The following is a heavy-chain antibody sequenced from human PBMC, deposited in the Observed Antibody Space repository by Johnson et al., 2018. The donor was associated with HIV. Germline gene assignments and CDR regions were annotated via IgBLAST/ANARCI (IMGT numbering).Heavy chain of an antibody. CDR3: ARDLRLRPIEQFLVGGAFDI. D-gene: IGHD3-3*01. CDR1: GFTFDDYG. V-gene: IGHV3-20*04. J-gene: IGHJ3*02. CDR2: INWNGGST. Sequence: VQLVESGGGVVRPGGSLRLSCADSGFTFDDYGMSWVRQTPGKGLEWVSGINWNGGSTGYADSVKGRFTISRDKAKNSLYLQMNRLRAEDTALYYCARDLRLRPIEQFLVGGAFDIGGQGTMVTVSS.